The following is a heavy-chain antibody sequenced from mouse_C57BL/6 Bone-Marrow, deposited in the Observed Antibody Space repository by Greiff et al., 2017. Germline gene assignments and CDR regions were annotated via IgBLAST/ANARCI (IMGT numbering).Heavy chain of an antibody. Sequence: EVKLVESGGGLVQPKGSLKISCTASGFTFTTYAMHWVRQAPGKGLEWVARLRSKRSNYATYYAVSVKDRVTISRDDSQSMLYLQMNNLKTEDTDVYYWVRDPCYGSPYWYLDVWGTGTTVTVSS. CDR2: LRSKRSNYAT. CDR1: GFTFTTYA. V-gene: IGHV10-3*01. D-gene: IGHD1-1*01. J-gene: IGHJ1*03. CDR3: VRDPCYGSPYWYLDV.